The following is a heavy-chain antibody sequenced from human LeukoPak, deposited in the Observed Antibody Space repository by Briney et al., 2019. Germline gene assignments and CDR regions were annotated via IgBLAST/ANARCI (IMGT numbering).Heavy chain of an antibody. CDR3: ARDRAVVTPGDFDY. CDR2: IKQDGTEK. CDR1: GFTFTTYW. V-gene: IGHV3-7*03. J-gene: IGHJ4*02. Sequence: PGGSLRLSCAASGFTFTTYWMSWVRQAPGKGLEWVANIKQDGTEKYYVDSVKGRFTISRDNAKNSLYLQMNSLRAEDTALYYCARDRAVVTPGDFDYWGQGTLVTVSS. D-gene: IGHD4-23*01.